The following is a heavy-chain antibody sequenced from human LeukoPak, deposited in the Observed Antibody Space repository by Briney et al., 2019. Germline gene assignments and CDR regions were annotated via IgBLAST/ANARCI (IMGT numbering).Heavy chain of an antibody. V-gene: IGHV1-46*01. CDR1: GYTFTSYY. J-gene: IGHJ4*02. CDR3: ASPLIFGYSSSATDY. Sequence: ASVKVSCKASGYTFTSYYMHWVRQAPGQGLEWMGTINPSGGSTSYAQKFQGRVTMTRDTSTSTVYMELSSLRSEDTAVYYCASPLIFGYSSSATDYWGQGTLVTVSS. CDR2: INPSGGST. D-gene: IGHD6-6*01.